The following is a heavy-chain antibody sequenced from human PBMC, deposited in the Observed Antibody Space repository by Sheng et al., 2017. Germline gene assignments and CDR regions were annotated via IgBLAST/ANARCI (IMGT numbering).Heavy chain of an antibody. CDR2: INHSGST. CDR3: AADIAVAARFDY. CDR1: GGSFSGYY. J-gene: IGHJ4*02. Sequence: QVQLQQWGAGLLKPSETLSLTCAVYGGSFSGYYWSWIRQPPGKGLEWIGEINHSGSTNYNPSLKSRVTISVDTSKNQFSLKLSSVTAADTAVYYCAADIAVAARFDYWGQGTLVTVSS. D-gene: IGHD6-19*01. V-gene: IGHV4-34*01.